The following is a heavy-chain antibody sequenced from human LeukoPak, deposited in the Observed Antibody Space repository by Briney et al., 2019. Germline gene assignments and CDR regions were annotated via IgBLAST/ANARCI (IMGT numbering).Heavy chain of an antibody. D-gene: IGHD2/OR15-2a*01. CDR3: ARNAGKYYRYFQH. CDR1: GGSISSYY. J-gene: IGHJ1*01. CDR2: VYYSGST. V-gene: IGHV4-59*01. Sequence: SETLSLTCIVSGGSISSYYWSWIRQPAGKGLEWIGYVYYSGSTTYNPSLKSRVNITIDTSKNQFSLTLTSVTAADTAMYYCARNAGKYYRYFQHWGQGTVVSVSS.